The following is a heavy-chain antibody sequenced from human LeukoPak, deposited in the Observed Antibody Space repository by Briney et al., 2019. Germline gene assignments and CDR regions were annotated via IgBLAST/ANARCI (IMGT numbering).Heavy chain of an antibody. V-gene: IGHV1-2*02. CDR1: GYTFIDYY. D-gene: IGHD6-19*01. CDR3: ARDPSNTSGRYAYFDY. CDR2: INPNSGAP. J-gene: IGHJ4*02. Sequence: ASVKVSCKASGYTFIDYYIHWVRQAPGQGLEWMGWINPNSGAPNYAQKFQGGVTMTRDTSISTVYMELSSLRSDDTAVYYCARDPSNTSGRYAYFDYWGQGTLVTVSS.